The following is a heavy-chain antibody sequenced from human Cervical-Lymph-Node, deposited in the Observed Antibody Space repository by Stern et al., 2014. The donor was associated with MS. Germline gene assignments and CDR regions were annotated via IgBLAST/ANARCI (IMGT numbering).Heavy chain of an antibody. J-gene: IGHJ5*01. CDR3: TKAWDS. Sequence: VQLVQSGAEVRKPGASVRVSCKTSGYNFLSDDINWVRQATGHGLEWMGWMNPDSGDPGYAQKFQGRLTITGDTSINTAYMELTSLSSEDSAVYYCTKAWDSWGQGTLVTVSS. CDR1: GYNFLSDD. CDR2: MNPDSGDP. V-gene: IGHV1-8*01.